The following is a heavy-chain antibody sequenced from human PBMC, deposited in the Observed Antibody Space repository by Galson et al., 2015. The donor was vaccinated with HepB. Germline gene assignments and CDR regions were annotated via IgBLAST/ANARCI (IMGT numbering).Heavy chain of an antibody. Sequence: SVKVSCKASEDTFSNSAINWVRQAPGQGPEWMAEIIPVLDVTKHAQKFQGRLTLTADKSTNTAYMELSSLTSDDTAVYYRARRRSSGSYYPLDFWGQGTLVTVSS. J-gene: IGHJ4*02. CDR1: EDTFSNSA. V-gene: IGHV1-69*10. CDR3: ARRRSSGSYYPLDF. CDR2: IIPVLDVT. D-gene: IGHD3-10*01.